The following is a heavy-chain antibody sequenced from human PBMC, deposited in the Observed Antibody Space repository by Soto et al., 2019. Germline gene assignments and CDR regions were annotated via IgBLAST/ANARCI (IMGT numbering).Heavy chain of an antibody. CDR1: GFTFSDYY. J-gene: IGHJ6*04. CDR2: ISSSSSYT. CDR3: ARVLRTTQAARHLPHYDYYGMDV. Sequence: QVPLVESGGGLVKPGGSLRLSCAASGFTFSDYYMSWIRQAPGKGLEWVSYISSSSSYTNYADSVKGRFTISRDNAKNSLSLQMKSLRAEDTAVYYCARVLRTTQAARHLPHYDYYGMDVWGEGTTVTVSS. V-gene: IGHV3-11*06. D-gene: IGHD6-6*01.